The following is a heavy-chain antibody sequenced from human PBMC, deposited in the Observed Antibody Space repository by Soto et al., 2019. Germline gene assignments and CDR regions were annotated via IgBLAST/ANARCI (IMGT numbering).Heavy chain of an antibody. V-gene: IGHV1-18*04. D-gene: IGHD3-10*01. CDR2: GSAYNGNT. J-gene: IGHJ6*02. CDR3: ARAGTIVREALLLTSYFDYGMDV. CDR1: GYTFTSDG. Sequence: AYVKVSWQASGYTFTSDGLRWVRPAPGQGLEWMGWGSAYNGNTNYAQKLQGRVTMTTDTATSTAYMELRSLRSDGTAVYYCARAGTIVREALLLTSYFDYGMDVWG.